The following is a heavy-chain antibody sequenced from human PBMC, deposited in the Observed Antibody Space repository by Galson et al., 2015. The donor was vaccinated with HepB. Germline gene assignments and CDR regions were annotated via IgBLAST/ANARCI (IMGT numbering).Heavy chain of an antibody. D-gene: IGHD6-13*01. CDR1: GFTFSDYG. V-gene: IGHV3-30*02. J-gene: IGHJ6*02. Sequence: SLRLSCAASGFTFSDYGMHWVRQAPGKGLEWVAFIRHDGSNKYYVDSVKGRFTISKDNSKNTLFLQMNSLRAEDTAVYYCAKDSLSDRIAAAGRGHFYYGMDGWGQGTTVTVSS. CDR2: IRHDGSNK. CDR3: AKDSLSDRIAAAGRGHFYYGMDG.